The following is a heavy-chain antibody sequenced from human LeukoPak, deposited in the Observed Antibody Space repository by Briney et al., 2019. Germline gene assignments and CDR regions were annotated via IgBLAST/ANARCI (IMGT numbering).Heavy chain of an antibody. CDR3: ARDPGSGYEEHFDY. CDR2: ISGSGGST. CDR1: GGSFSGYY. D-gene: IGHD5-12*01. J-gene: IGHJ4*02. V-gene: IGHV3-23*01. Sequence: ETLSLTCAVYGGSFSGYYWSWIRQPPGKGLEWVSAISGSGGSTYYADSVKGRFTISRDNSKNTLYLQMNSLRAEDTAVYYCARDPGSGYEEHFDYWGQGTLVTVSS.